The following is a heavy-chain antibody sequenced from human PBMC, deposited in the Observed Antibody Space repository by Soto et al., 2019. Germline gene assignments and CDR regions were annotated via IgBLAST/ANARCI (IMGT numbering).Heavy chain of an antibody. J-gene: IGHJ6*03. V-gene: IGHV1-69*02. Sequence: SVKVSCKASGGTFSSYTISWVRQAPGQGLEWMGRIIPILGIANYAQKFQGRVTITADKSTSTAYMELSSLRSEDTAVYYCARGPQYYYYYYYMDVWGKGTTVTVSS. CDR2: IIPILGIA. CDR3: ARGPQYYYYYYYMDV. CDR1: GGTFSSYT.